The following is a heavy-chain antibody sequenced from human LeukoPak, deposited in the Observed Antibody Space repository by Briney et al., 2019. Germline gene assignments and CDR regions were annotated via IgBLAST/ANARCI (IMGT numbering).Heavy chain of an antibody. Sequence: PSETLSLTCAVYGGSFSGYYWSWIRQPPGKGLEWIGEINHSGSTNYNPSLKSRVTISVDTSKNQFSLKLSSVTAADTAVYYCARGPDTLNWNYWGQGTLVTVSS. CDR2: INHSGST. J-gene: IGHJ4*02. CDR3: ARGPDTLNWNY. V-gene: IGHV4-34*01. CDR1: GGSFSGYY. D-gene: IGHD1-1*01.